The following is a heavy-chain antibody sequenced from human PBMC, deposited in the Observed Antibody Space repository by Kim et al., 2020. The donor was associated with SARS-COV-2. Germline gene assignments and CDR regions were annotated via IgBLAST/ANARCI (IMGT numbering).Heavy chain of an antibody. D-gene: IGHD3-10*01. V-gene: IGHV4-39*07. CDR1: GGSISSSSYY. CDR3: ARVYGATYYYGSGGIGNWFDP. CDR2: IYYSGST. J-gene: IGHJ5*02. Sequence: SETLSLTCTVSGGSISSSSYYWGWIRQPPGKGLEWIGSIYYSGSTYYNPSLKSRVTISVDTSKNQFSLKLSSVTAADTAVYYCARVYGATYYYGSGGIGNWFDPWGQGTLVTVSA.